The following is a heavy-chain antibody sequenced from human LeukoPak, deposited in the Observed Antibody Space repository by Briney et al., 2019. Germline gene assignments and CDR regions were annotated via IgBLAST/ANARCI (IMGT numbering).Heavy chain of an antibody. D-gene: IGHD3-10*02. Sequence: PGGSLRLSCAASGFIFSTYSMNWVRQPPGKGLEWVSSISSSSSYIYYADSLRGRFTISRDNAKNSLYLQMNSLRAEDTAVYYCAELGITMIGGVWGKGTAVTISS. J-gene: IGHJ6*04. CDR3: AELGITMIGGV. V-gene: IGHV3-21*01. CDR1: GFIFSTYS. CDR2: ISSSSSYI.